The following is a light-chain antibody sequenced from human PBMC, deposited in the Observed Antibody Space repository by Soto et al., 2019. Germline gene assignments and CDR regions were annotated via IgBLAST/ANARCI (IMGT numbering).Light chain of an antibody. V-gene: IGKV3-20*01. Sequence: EIVLTQSPGTLSLSPGERATLSCRASQSVSNTYLAWYQQKPGQPPRLLIYGASSRATGIPDRFSGSGSGTDFTLTISRLEPEDFAVYYCQQYGSSPFTFGPGTKVDIK. CDR1: QSVSNTY. CDR2: GAS. J-gene: IGKJ3*01. CDR3: QQYGSSPFT.